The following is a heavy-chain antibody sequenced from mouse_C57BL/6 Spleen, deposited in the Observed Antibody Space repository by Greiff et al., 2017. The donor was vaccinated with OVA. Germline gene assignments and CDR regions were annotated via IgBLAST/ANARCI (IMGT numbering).Heavy chain of an antibody. J-gene: IGHJ4*01. CDR3: ARASYYKGDDAMDY. V-gene: IGHV1-18*01. CDR2: INPNNGGT. CDR1: GYTFTDYN. D-gene: IGHD2-12*01. Sequence: VHVKQSGPELVKPGASVKIPCKASGYTFTDYNMDWVKQSHGKSLEWIGDINPNNGGTIYNQKFKGKATLTVDKSSSTAYMELRSLTSEDTAVYYCARASYYKGDDAMDYWGQGTSVTVSS.